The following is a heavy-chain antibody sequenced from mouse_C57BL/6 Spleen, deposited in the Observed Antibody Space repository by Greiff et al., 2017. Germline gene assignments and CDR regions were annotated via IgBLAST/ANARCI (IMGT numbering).Heavy chain of an antibody. Sequence: SGFSLTSYGVHWVRQPPGKGLEWLVVIWSDGSTTYNSALKSRLSISKDNSKSQVFLKMNSLQTDNTAMYYCARHYDYEGVGYFDVWGTGTTVTVSS. CDR3: ARHYDYEGVGYFDV. CDR2: IWSDGST. V-gene: IGHV2-6-1*01. CDR1: GFSLTSYG. J-gene: IGHJ1*03. D-gene: IGHD2-4*01.